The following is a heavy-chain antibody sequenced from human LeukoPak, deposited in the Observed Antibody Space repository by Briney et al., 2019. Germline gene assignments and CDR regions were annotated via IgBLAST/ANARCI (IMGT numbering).Heavy chain of an antibody. J-gene: IGHJ6*02. V-gene: IGHV4-30-2*01. CDR2: IYHSGST. CDR1: GGSISSGGYS. Sequence: TLSLTCAVSGGSISSGGYSWSWIRQPPGKGPEWIGYIYHSGSTYYNPSLKSRVTISVDRSKDQFSLKLSSVTAADTAVYYCARGVHDVRGAHYYYGMDVWGQGTTVTVSS. D-gene: IGHD3-10*01. CDR3: ARGVHDVRGAHYYYGMDV.